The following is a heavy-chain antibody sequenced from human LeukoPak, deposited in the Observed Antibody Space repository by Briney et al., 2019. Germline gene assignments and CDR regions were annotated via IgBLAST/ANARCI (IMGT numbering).Heavy chain of an antibody. V-gene: IGHV3-23*01. D-gene: IGHD2-15*01. Sequence: GGSLRLSCVGSGFTFSSYAMSWVRQAPGKGLERVSVISGSGGSTYYAESVKGRFTISRDNSKNTLYLQMNSLRAEDTAVYYCAKVSRYCSGGSCYYHPFDYWGQGTLVTVSS. CDR1: GFTFSSYA. CDR3: AKVSRYCSGGSCYYHPFDY. J-gene: IGHJ4*02. CDR2: ISGSGGST.